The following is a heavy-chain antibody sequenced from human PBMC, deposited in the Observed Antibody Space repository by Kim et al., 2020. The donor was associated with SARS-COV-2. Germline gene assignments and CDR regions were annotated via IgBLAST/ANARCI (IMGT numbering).Heavy chain of an antibody. D-gene: IGHD6-13*01. J-gene: IGHJ4*02. CDR3: ARGKGKEAAVHF. CDR2: IRVSNGNT. V-gene: IGHV1-18*01. CDR1: GYTFTNYG. Sequence: ASVKVSCKTSGYTFTNYGINWVRQAPVQGLEWMGWIRVSNGNTNRAQNLQDRVTMTTDTSTTTAYMELRSLRSDDTAMYYCARGKGKEAAVHFWGQGTLVIVSS.